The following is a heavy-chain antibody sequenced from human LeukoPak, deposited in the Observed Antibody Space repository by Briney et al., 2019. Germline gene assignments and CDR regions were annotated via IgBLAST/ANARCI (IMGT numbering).Heavy chain of an antibody. CDR2: IYHSGSA. D-gene: IGHD3-10*01. CDR1: GYSISSGYY. J-gene: IGHJ4*02. V-gene: IGHV4-38-2*02. CDR3: ARGVYDSESYYKTFDY. Sequence: SETLSLTCTVSGYSISSGYYWGWIRQPPGKGLEWIGSIYHSGSAYYNPSLKSRVTISVDKSKNRFSLKLSSVTAADTAMYYCARGVYDSESYYKTFDYWGQGTLVTVSS.